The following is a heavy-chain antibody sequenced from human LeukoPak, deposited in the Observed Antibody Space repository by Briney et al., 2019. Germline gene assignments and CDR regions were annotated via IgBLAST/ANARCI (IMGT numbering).Heavy chain of an antibody. CDR2: ISYDANLK. Sequence: GGSLRLSCAASGFTFSSYGMHWVRQAPGKGLEWVAVISYDANLKHYADFVHGRFAVSRDNAKNTLYLELNSLRPENTAVYYCTKTIDGDLLGCFDHWGQGTLVTVFS. D-gene: IGHD2-21*01. J-gene: IGHJ4*02. CDR3: TKTIDGDLLGCFDH. CDR1: GFTFSSYG. V-gene: IGHV3-30*18.